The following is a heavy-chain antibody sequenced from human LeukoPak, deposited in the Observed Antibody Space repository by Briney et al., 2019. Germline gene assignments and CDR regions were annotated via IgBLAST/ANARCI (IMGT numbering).Heavy chain of an antibody. CDR2: IYYSGST. V-gene: IGHV4-39*07. CDR3: ARGRPIYGDSYFDY. CDR1: GGSISSSSNF. J-gene: IGHJ4*02. D-gene: IGHD4-17*01. Sequence: SETLSLTCTVSGGSISSSSNFWGWIRQPPGKGLEWIGNIYYSGSTYYNPSLKSRVTLSVDTSKNQFSLKMSSVTAVDTAVYYCARGRPIYGDSYFDYWGQGTLVTVSS.